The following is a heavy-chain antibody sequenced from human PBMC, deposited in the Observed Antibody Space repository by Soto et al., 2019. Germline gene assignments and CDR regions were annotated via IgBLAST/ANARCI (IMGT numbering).Heavy chain of an antibody. D-gene: IGHD3-10*01. Sequence: ASVKVSCKASGYIFTSYYIYWVRQAPGQGLEWMGWINPFDGSRMFAQSFQGRVTMTRDTSTSTVYMEVSSLRSEDTAVYYCSRVDPGETSPFDHWGQGTLVTVSS. CDR1: GYIFTSYY. CDR2: INPFDGSR. V-gene: IGHV1-46*03. J-gene: IGHJ4*02. CDR3: SRVDPGETSPFDH.